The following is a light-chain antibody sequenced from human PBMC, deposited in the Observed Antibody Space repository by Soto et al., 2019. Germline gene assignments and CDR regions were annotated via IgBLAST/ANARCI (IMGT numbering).Light chain of an antibody. Sequence: QAVVTQEPSLTVSPGGTVTLTCDSSTGAVTSGHYPSWFQQKPGQAPKTLIYDTSNRQSWTPARFSGSLLGGEAALTLSGALPEDEADYYCLLSYTTARPVFGGGTKLTVL. CDR1: TGAVTSGHY. J-gene: IGLJ2*01. CDR3: LLSYTTARPV. V-gene: IGLV7-46*01. CDR2: DTS.